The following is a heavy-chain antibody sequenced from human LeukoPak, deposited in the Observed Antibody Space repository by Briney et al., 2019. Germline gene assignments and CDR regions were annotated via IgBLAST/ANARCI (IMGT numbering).Heavy chain of an antibody. D-gene: IGHD1-20*01. J-gene: IGHJ4*02. Sequence: GGSLRLSCAASGFTFSSSEMNWVHQAPGKGLEWVSHISSASTMSYAESVKGRFTISRDNAENSVFLQMNSLRAEDTAVYYCARRRYNWQDGFDYWGQGTLVTVSS. CDR3: ARRRYNWQDGFDY. CDR1: GFTFSSSE. V-gene: IGHV3-48*03. CDR2: ISSASTM.